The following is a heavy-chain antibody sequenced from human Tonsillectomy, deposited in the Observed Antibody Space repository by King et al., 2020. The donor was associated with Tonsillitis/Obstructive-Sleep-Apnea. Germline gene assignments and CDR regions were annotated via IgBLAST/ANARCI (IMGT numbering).Heavy chain of an antibody. D-gene: IGHD6-13*01. CDR1: GYSFSSYW. J-gene: IGHJ4*02. Sequence: GQLVPSGAEVKKPGASLKISCKGFGYSFSSYWIGWVRQMPGKGLEWMGIINPGDSDTRYSPSFQGQVTISGDKSTSTAYLQWGSLKASDTAMYYCARASLGYTSSWYGIDYWGQGTLVTVSS. CDR2: INPGDSDT. CDR3: ARASLGYTSSWYGIDY. V-gene: IGHV5-51*01.